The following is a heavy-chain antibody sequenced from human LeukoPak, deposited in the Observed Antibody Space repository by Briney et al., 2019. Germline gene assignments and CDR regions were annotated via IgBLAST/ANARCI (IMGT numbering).Heavy chain of an antibody. Sequence: PGGSLRLSCAASGFTFSSYGMHWVRQAPGKGLEWVAVISYDGSNEYYADSVKGRFTISRDNSKNTLYLQMNSLRAEDTAVYYCACVGAPCAWGQGTLVTVSS. CDR2: ISYDGSNE. CDR3: ACVGAPCA. J-gene: IGHJ5*02. V-gene: IGHV3-30*03. D-gene: IGHD1-26*01. CDR1: GFTFSSYG.